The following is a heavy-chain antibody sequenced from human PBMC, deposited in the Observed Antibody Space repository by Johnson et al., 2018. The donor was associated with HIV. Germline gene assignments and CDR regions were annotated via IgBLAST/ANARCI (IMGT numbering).Heavy chain of an antibody. CDR1: GFTFSSYA. J-gene: IGHJ3*02. Sequence: VLLVESGGGVVQPGRSLRLSCAASGFTFSSYAMHWVRHATGKGLEWVSAIGTAGDTYSANSVKGRLTISRDRSKNTVSLQMNSLRVEDTAVYYCARDDRPDGFDIWGQGTMVTVSS. CDR2: IGTAGDT. CDR3: ARDDRPDGFDI. V-gene: IGHV3-13*01. D-gene: IGHD1-14*01.